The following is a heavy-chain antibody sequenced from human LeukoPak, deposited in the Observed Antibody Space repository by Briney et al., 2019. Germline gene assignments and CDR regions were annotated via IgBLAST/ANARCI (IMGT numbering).Heavy chain of an antibody. CDR1: GFTVSSNY. CDR3: ARARIAAAAGYWFDP. D-gene: IGHD6-13*01. CDR2: IYSGGST. Sequence: PGGSLRLSCAASGFTVSSNYMSWVRQAPGKGLEWVSVIYSGGSTYYADSVKGRFTISRDNSKNTLYLQMNSLRAEDTAVYYCARARIAAAAGYWFDPWGQGTLVTVSS. V-gene: IGHV3-53*01. J-gene: IGHJ5*02.